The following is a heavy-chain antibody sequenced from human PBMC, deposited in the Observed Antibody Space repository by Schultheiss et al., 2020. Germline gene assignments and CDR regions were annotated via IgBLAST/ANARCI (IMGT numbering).Heavy chain of an antibody. CDR2: ISYDGSNK. J-gene: IGHJ6*02. V-gene: IGHV3-30*03. D-gene: IGHD4-17*01. CDR3: ARAGVTVTTGVDYYGMDV. Sequence: GGSLRLSCAASGFTFSSYGMHWVRQAPGKGLEWVAVISYDGSNKYYADSVKGRFTISRDNSKNTLYLQMNSLRAEDTAVYYCARAGVTVTTGVDYYGMDVWGQGTTVNVSS. CDR1: GFTFSSYG.